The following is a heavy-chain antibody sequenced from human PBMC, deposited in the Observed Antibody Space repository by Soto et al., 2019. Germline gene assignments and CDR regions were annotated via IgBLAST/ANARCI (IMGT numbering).Heavy chain of an antibody. D-gene: IGHD3-22*01. CDR1: GFTFSTYA. CDR2: VSASGLNT. Sequence: WGSLRLSCAASGFTFSTYAMAWVRQAPGKGLEWVSGVSASGLNTDYADPVKGRFYISRDNSKNTVSLHMNSLREDDTAVYYCARDPFDYDSGGYRPFDYWGQGALVTVSS. CDR3: ARDPFDYDSGGYRPFDY. J-gene: IGHJ4*02. V-gene: IGHV3-23*01.